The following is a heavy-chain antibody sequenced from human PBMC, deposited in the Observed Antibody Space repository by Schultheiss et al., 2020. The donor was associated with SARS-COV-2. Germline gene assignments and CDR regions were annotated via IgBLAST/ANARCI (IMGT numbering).Heavy chain of an antibody. CDR1: GGSFSGYY. J-gene: IGHJ4*02. CDR2: IYTSGST. V-gene: IGHV4-59*10. D-gene: IGHD5-18*01. CDR3: AREEGGYSYGPYYFDY. Sequence: SETLSLTCAVYGGSFSGYYWSWIRQPPGKGLEWIGRIYTSGSTNYNPSLKSRVTMSVDTSKNQFSLKLSSVTASDTAVYYCAREEGGYSYGPYYFDYWGQGTLVTVSS.